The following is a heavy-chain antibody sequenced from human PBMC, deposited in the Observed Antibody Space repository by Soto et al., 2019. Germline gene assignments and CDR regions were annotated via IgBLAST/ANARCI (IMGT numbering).Heavy chain of an antibody. CDR2: IRSSNSII. CDR3: ARSRGGHFDY. V-gene: IGHV3-48*02. J-gene: IGHJ4*02. CDR1: GFTFSNYS. D-gene: IGHD6-25*01. Sequence: GGSLRLSCAASGFTFSNYSMNWVRQAPGKGLEWVSYIRSSNSIIYYADSVKGRFSISRDNAKNSLYLQMNSLRDEDTAVYYCARSRGGHFDYWGQGTLVTVSS.